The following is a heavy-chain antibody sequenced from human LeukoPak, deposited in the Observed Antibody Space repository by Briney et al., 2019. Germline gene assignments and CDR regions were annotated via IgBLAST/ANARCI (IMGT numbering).Heavy chain of an antibody. CDR3: ARDNYSGSRYFDH. D-gene: IGHD1-26*01. CDR1: GFTFSSYG. Sequence: PGGSLRLSCAASGFTFSSYGMSWVRQAPGKGLEWVSAVTSTGGGTYYADSVKGRFTISRDNSKNTLHLQMNSLRAEDTAIYYCARDNYSGSRYFDHWGQGTLVTVSS. J-gene: IGHJ4*02. CDR2: VTSTGGGT. V-gene: IGHV3-23*01.